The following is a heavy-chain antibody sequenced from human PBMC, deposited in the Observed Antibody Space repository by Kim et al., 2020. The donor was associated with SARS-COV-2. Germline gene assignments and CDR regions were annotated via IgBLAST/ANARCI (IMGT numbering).Heavy chain of an antibody. D-gene: IGHD1-26*01. CDR1: GGSLSSVNYY. CDR3: ARARWVERQTFWFDP. J-gene: IGHJ5*02. V-gene: IGHV4-31*11. CDR2: IYYSGST. Sequence: SETLSLTCGVSGGSLSSVNYYWTWIRQHPGKGLEWIGYIYYSGSTYYNPSLRSRVTVSMDTSKNQFSLRLTSVTAADTAIYYCARARWVERQTFWFDPWGQGTLAT.